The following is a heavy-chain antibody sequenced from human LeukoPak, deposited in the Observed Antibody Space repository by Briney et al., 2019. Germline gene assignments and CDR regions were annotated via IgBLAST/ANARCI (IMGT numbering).Heavy chain of an antibody. CDR1: GFTFSSYW. V-gene: IGHV3-74*01. CDR3: ARAPRYSSGWYYDY. Sequence: GGSLRLSCAASGFTFSSYWMHWVRQAPGKGLVWVSRINSDGSSTSHADSVKGRFTISRDNAKNTLYLQMNSLRAEDTAVYYCARAPRYSSGWYYDYWGQGTLVTVSS. J-gene: IGHJ4*02. D-gene: IGHD6-19*01. CDR2: INSDGSST.